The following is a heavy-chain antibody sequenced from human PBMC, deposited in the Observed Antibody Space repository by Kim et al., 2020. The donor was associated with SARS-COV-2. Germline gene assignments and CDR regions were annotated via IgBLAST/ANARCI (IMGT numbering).Heavy chain of an antibody. CDR2: IYYSGST. J-gene: IGHJ3*02. V-gene: IGHV4-31*03. Sequence: SETLSLTCTVSGGSISSGGYYWSWIRQHPGKGLEWIGYIYYSGSTYYNPSLKSRVTISVDTSKNQFSLKLSSVTAADTAVYYCARGAPGVLLWFGGDAFDIWGQGTMVTVSS. D-gene: IGHD3-10*01. CDR3: ARGAPGVLLWFGGDAFDI. CDR1: GGSISSGGYY.